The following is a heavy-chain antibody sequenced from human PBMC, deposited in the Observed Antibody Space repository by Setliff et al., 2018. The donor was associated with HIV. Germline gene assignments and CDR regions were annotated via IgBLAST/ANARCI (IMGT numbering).Heavy chain of an antibody. CDR2: MTGSGDST. Sequence: LRLSCAASGFTFSNYAMSWVRHAPGKGLEWVSSMTGSGDSTYYADSVKGRFTISRDNSKNTLYLQMNSLRVEDMAVYYCAKDDSTRDGYITIFDYWGQGTLVTVSS. J-gene: IGHJ4*02. D-gene: IGHD3-3*01. CDR3: AKDDSTRDGYITIFDY. V-gene: IGHV3-23*01. CDR1: GFTFSNYA.